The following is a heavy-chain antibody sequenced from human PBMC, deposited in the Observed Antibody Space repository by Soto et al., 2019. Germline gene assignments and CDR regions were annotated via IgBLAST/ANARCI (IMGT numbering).Heavy chain of an antibody. V-gene: IGHV3-74*01. D-gene: IGHD3-22*01. CDR1: GFTFSRYW. CDR3: ARDSGGYYEPLFEY. J-gene: IGHJ4*02. CDR2: INSDGSST. Sequence: EVQLVESGGGLVQPGGSLRLSCAASGFTFSRYWMHWVRQAPGKGLVWVSRINSDGSSTSYADSVKGRFTISRDNAKNTLYLQMHSLRAEDTAVYYLARDSGGYYEPLFEYWGQGTLVTVSS.